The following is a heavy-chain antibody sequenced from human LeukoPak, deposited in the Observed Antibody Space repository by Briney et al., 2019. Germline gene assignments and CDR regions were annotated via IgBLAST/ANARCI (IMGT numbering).Heavy chain of an antibody. J-gene: IGHJ4*02. D-gene: IGHD2-15*01. CDR1: GYTFTGYY. Sequence: ASVKVSCKASGYTFTGYYMHWVRQAPGQGLEWMGWINPNSGGTNYAQKFQGRVTMTRDTSISTAYMELSRLRSDDTAVYYCARDMVVAAGWFDYWGQGTLVTVSP. V-gene: IGHV1-2*02. CDR3: ARDMVVAAGWFDY. CDR2: INPNSGGT.